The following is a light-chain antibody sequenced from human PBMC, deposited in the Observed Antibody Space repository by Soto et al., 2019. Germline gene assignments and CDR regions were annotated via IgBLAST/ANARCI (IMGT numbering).Light chain of an antibody. CDR2: EVN. CDR1: SSDVGGYDY. CDR3: RSYVTTSTAV. J-gene: IGLJ1*01. Sequence: QSALTQPASVSGSPGQSITISCTGTSSDVGGYDYVSWYQQHPGKAPKLMIYEVNYRPSGVSDRFSGSKSGNTASLTISGLQAEDEADYYCRSYVTTSTAVFGTATKLTVL. V-gene: IGLV2-14*01.